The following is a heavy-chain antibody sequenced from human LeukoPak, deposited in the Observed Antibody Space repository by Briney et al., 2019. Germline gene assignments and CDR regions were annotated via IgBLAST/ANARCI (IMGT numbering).Heavy chain of an antibody. D-gene: IGHD2-2*01. V-gene: IGHV4-34*01. CDR2: INQSGST. CDR3: AAGCSSTSCYWYYYTDV. Sequence: SETLSLTCAVYGGSFSGYYWSWIRQPPGKGLEWIGEINQSGSTNYNPSFKSRVTISVDTSKKQFSLKLSPVTAADTAVYYCAAGCSSTSCYWYYYTDVWGKGTTVTVSS. CDR1: GGSFSGYY. J-gene: IGHJ6*03.